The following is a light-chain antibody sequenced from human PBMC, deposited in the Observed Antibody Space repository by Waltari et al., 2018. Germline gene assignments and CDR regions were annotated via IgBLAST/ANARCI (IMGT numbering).Light chain of an antibody. J-gene: IGKJ3*01. Sequence: IGLTQSPGTLSLSPGDKATLSCRTSQSISNSYLAWYQQKPGQVPRLLIYATFSRASGIPDRFSGSGSETDFTLTISSLEPEDFAVYYCQEYGSSPESTFGPGTTVDI. CDR3: QEYGSSPEST. V-gene: IGKV3-20*01. CDR2: ATF. CDR1: QSISNSY.